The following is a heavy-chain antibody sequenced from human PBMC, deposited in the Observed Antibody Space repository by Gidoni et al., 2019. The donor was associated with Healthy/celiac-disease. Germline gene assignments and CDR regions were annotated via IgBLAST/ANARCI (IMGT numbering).Heavy chain of an antibody. J-gene: IGHJ6*02. V-gene: IGHV4-34*01. CDR1: GGSFSGYY. CDR2: INHSRST. Sequence: QVQLQQWGAGLLKPSETLSLTCAVYGGSFSGYYWTWIRQPPGKGLEWIGEINHSRSTNYNPSLKSRVTISVDTSKNQFSLKLSSVTAADTAVYYCARLAYSSGWYYYYGMDVWGQGTTVTVSS. CDR3: ARLAYSSGWYYYYGMDV. D-gene: IGHD6-19*01.